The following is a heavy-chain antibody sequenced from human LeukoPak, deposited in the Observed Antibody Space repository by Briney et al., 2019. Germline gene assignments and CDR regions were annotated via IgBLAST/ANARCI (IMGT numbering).Heavy chain of an antibody. D-gene: IGHD6-19*01. J-gene: IGHJ4*02. CDR2: IYYSGST. Sequence: SETLSLTCTVSGGSISSGGYYWSWIRQHPGKGLEWIGYIYYSGSTYYNPSLKSRVTISVDTSKNQFPLKLSSVTAADTAVYYCARGGLTYYFDYWGQGTLVTVSS. CDR1: GGSISSGGYY. CDR3: ARGGLTYYFDY. V-gene: IGHV4-31*03.